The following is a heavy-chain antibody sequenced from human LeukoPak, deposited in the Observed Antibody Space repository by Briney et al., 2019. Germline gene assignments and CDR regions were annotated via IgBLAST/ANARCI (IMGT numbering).Heavy chain of an antibody. CDR3: VRYSTLVRGVIGGGDAFDI. V-gene: IGHV1-8*01. CDR2: MNPNSGNT. CDR1: GYTFTTYD. J-gene: IGHJ3*02. Sequence: ASVKVSCKASGYTFTTYDINWVRQATGQGLEWMGWMNPNSGNTGYAQKFQGRVAMTRSTSISTAYMELSSLRSEDTAVYYCVRYSTLVRGVIGGGDAFDIWGQGTMVTVSS. D-gene: IGHD3-10*01.